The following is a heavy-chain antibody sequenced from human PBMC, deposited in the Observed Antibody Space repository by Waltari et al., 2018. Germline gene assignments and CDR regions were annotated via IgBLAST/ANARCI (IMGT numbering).Heavy chain of an antibody. CDR1: GGSISSYY. D-gene: IGHD6-6*01. V-gene: IGHV4-59*01. Sequence: QVQLQESGPGLVKPSETLSLTCTVSGGSISSYYWSWIRQPPGKGLEWIGYIYYSGSTNYNPSLKSLVTISVDTSKNQFSLKLSSVTAADTAVYYCARGSYSSSYNWFDPWGQGTLVTVSS. CDR2: IYYSGST. J-gene: IGHJ5*02. CDR3: ARGSYSSSYNWFDP.